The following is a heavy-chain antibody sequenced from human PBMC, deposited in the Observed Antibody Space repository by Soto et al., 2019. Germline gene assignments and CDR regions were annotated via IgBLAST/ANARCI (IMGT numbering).Heavy chain of an antibody. CDR2: IYYSGST. CDR3: ASDFSVDYFDY. CDR1: GGSISTSSYY. Sequence: SETLSLTCTVSGGSISTSSYYWGWIRQPPGKGLEWIGSIYYSGSTYYNPSLKSRVTISVDTSKNQFSLKLSSVTAADTAVYYYASDFSVDYFDYWGQGALVLVSS. J-gene: IGHJ4*02. V-gene: IGHV4-39*01.